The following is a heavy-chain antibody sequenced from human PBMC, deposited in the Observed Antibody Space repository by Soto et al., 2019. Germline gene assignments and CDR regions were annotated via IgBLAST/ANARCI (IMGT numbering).Heavy chain of an antibody. CDR1: GYTFTSYG. D-gene: IGHD3-22*01. CDR3: AREAPALLHYYYYYYYMDV. J-gene: IGHJ6*03. V-gene: IGHV1-18*01. Sequence: QVQLVQSGAEVKKPGASVKVSCKASGYTFTSYGISWVRQAPGQGLEWMGWISAYNGNTNYAQKLQGRVTMTTDTSTSTAYMELRSLRSDDTAVYYCAREAPALLHYYYYYYYMDVWGKGTTVTVSS. CDR2: ISAYNGNT.